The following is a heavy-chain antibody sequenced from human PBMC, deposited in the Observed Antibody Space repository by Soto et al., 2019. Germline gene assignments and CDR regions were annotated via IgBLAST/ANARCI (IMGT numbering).Heavy chain of an antibody. CDR3: AKDRRGVAVVGWYGGMDV. J-gene: IGHJ6*02. V-gene: IGHV3-30-3*01. D-gene: IGHD6-19*01. Sequence: QVQLVESGGGVVQPGRSLRLSCAASGFTFSSYAMHWVRQAPGKGLEWVAVISYDGSNKYYADSVKGRFTISRDNSKNTLYLQMNSLRAEDTAVYYCAKDRRGVAVVGWYGGMDVWGQGTTVTVSS. CDR1: GFTFSSYA. CDR2: ISYDGSNK.